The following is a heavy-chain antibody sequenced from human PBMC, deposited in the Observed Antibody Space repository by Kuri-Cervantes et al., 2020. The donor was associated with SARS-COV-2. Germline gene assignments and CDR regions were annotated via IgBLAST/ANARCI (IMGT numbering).Heavy chain of an antibody. Sequence: SVKVSCKASGGTFSSYAISWVRQAPGQGLEWVGGIIPIFGTANYVQKFHGRVTITADESTSTAYMELSSLRSEDTAVYYCARDKVQLERPRYDYYYYDMDVWGQGTTVTVSS. D-gene: IGHD1-1*01. J-gene: IGHJ6*02. CDR2: IIPIFGTA. CDR1: GGTFSSYA. CDR3: ARDKVQLERPRYDYYYYDMDV. V-gene: IGHV1-69*13.